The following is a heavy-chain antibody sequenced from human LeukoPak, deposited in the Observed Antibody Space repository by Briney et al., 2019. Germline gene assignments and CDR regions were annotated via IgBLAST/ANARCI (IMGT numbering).Heavy chain of an antibody. Sequence: ASVKVSCKASGDTFSNYAFSWVRQAPGQGLEWVGGIIPIFGTASYAQKFQGRVTITADKSTSTAYMELSSLRSDDTAVYYCARGYGDYPNDYWGQGTLVTVSS. D-gene: IGHD4-17*01. J-gene: IGHJ4*02. CDR1: GDTFSNYA. V-gene: IGHV1-69*06. CDR3: ARGYGDYPNDY. CDR2: IIPIFGTA.